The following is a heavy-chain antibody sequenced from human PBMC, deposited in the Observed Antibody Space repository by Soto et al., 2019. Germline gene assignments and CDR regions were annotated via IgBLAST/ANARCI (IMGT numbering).Heavy chain of an antibody. Sequence: SETLSLTCTVSGGSISSYYWSWIRQPPGKGLEWIGYIYYSGSTNYNPSLKSRVTISVDTSKNQFSLKLSSVTAADTAVYYCARDFSAYGDSYFDYWGQGTLVTAPQ. D-gene: IGHD4-17*01. CDR2: IYYSGST. CDR3: ARDFSAYGDSYFDY. J-gene: IGHJ4*02. CDR1: GGSISSYY. V-gene: IGHV4-59*01.